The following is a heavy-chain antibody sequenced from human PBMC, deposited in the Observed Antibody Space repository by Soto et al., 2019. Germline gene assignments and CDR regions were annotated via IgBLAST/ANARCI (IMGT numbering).Heavy chain of an antibody. D-gene: IGHD3-16*02. Sequence: EVQLLESGGGLVQPGGSLRLSCAASGFTFSSYAMSWVRQAPGKGLEWVSAISGSGDSTYYADSVKGRFTISRDNSKNTLYLQMNSLRAEDTAVYYCAKDGAMITFGGVIVSAGFDYWGQGTLVTVSS. CDR2: ISGSGDST. J-gene: IGHJ4*02. V-gene: IGHV3-23*01. CDR3: AKDGAMITFGGVIVSAGFDY. CDR1: GFTFSSYA.